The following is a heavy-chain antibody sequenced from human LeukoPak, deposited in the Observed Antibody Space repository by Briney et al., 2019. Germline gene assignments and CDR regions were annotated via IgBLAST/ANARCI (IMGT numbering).Heavy chain of an antibody. V-gene: IGHV4-4*09. CDR1: GGSISSYY. CDR3: ARLRREERPAATYYYYYYMDV. J-gene: IGHJ6*03. Sequence: SETLSLTCTVSGGSISSYYWSWIRQPPGKGLEGSGYIYTSGSTNYNPSLKSRVTISVDTSKNQFSLKLSSVTAADTAVYYCARLRREERPAATYYYYYYMDVWGKGTTVTVSS. D-gene: IGHD2-2*01. CDR2: IYTSGST.